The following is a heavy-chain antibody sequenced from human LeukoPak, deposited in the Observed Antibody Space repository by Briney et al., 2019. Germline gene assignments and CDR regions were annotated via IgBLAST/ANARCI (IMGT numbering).Heavy chain of an antibody. V-gene: IGHV3-30*18. J-gene: IGHJ5*02. CDR1: GFTFSSYG. CDR3: AKAQSIVGANPVDP. Sequence: GGSLRLSCAASGFTFSSYGMHWVRQAPGKWLEWVAVISYDGSNKYYADTVKGRFTISRDNSKNTLYLQMNSLRAEDTAVYYCAKAQSIVGANPVDPWGQGTLVTVSS. D-gene: IGHD1-26*01. CDR2: ISYDGSNK.